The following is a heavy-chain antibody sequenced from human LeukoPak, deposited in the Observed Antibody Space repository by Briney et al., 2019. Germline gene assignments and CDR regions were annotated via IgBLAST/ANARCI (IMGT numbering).Heavy chain of an antibody. V-gene: IGHV4-39*02. CDR3: ARVLMTTVVTPGY. J-gene: IGHJ4*02. Sequence: KPSETLSLTCTVSGGTISSGTYYWVWIRQPPGKGLEWIGSFYSSGSTFYNSSLKSRVTISIDTSKNHFSLKLSSVTAADTAVYYCARVLMTTVVTPGYWGQGTLVTVSS. D-gene: IGHD4-23*01. CDR1: GGTISSGTYY. CDR2: FYSSGST.